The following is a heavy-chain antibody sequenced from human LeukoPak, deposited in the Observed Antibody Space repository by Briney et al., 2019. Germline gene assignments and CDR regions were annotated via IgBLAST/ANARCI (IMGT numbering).Heavy chain of an antibody. J-gene: IGHJ4*02. V-gene: IGHV1-69*04. D-gene: IGHD2-21*02. Sequence: SVKVSCKASGYTFTSYGISWVRQAPGQGLEWMGRIIPILGIANYAQKFQGRVTITADKSTSTAYMELSSLRSEDTAVYYCASQGYCGGDCYSEVDYWGQGTLVTVSS. CDR2: IIPILGIA. CDR3: ASQGYCGGDCYSEVDY. CDR1: GYTFTSYG.